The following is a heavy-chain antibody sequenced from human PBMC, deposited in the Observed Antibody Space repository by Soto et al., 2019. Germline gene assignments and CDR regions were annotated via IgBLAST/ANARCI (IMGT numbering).Heavy chain of an antibody. CDR2: IYYSGST. V-gene: IGHV4-59*01. D-gene: IGHD2-21*01. CDR3: ARDDSSDGPTLFDY. CDR1: GGSLSSYY. J-gene: IGHJ4*02. Sequence: PSETLSLTCVVSGGSLSSYYWSWIRQPPGKGLEWIGYIYYSGSTNYNPSLKSRVTISVDTSKNQFSLKLSSVTAADTAVYYCARDDSSDGPTLFDYWGQGTQVTVSS.